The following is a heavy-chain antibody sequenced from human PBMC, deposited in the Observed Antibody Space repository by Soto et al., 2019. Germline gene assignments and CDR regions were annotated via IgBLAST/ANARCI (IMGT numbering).Heavy chain of an antibody. D-gene: IGHD6-13*01. Sequence: ASVKVSCKASGYTFTSYGISWVRQAPGQGLEWMGWISAYNGNTNYAQKLQGRVTMTTDTSTSTAYMELRSLRSDDTAVYYCARLHTGYSSSWYEAWFDPWGQGTLVTVSS. CDR2: ISAYNGNT. CDR3: ARLHTGYSSSWYEAWFDP. CDR1: GYTFTSYG. V-gene: IGHV1-18*01. J-gene: IGHJ5*02.